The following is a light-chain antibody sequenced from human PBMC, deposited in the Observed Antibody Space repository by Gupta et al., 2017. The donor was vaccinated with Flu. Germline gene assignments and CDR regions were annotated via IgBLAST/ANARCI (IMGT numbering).Light chain of an antibody. Sequence: IATISCRASQSFSSSLAWYQQKPGQAPRLLIYVASSRATGIPDRFSGSGSGTDFTLTISRLEPEDVAMYYCQQYDRSLSVYTFGQGTKLEIK. J-gene: IGKJ2*01. CDR2: VAS. CDR3: QQYDRSLSVYT. CDR1: QSFSSS. V-gene: IGKV3-20*01.